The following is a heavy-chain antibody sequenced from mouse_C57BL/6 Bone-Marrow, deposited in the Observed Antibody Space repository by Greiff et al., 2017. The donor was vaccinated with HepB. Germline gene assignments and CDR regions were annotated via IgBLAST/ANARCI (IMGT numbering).Heavy chain of an antibody. V-gene: IGHV1-5*01. J-gene: IGHJ3*01. D-gene: IGHD1-1*01. CDR2: IYPGNSDT. Sequence: EVQLQESGTVLARPGASVKMSCKTSGYTFTSYWMHWVKQRPGQGLEWIGAIYPGNSDTSYNQKFKGKAKLTAVTSASTAYMELSSLTNEDSAVYYCNYYGSSYLSWFAYWGQGTLVTVSA. CDR3: NYYGSSYLSWFAY. CDR1: GYTFTSYW.